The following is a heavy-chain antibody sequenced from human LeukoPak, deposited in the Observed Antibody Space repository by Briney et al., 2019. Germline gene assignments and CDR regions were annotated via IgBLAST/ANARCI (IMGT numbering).Heavy chain of an antibody. CDR2: MWYDGSKE. D-gene: IGHD2-15*01. Sequence: GKSLRLSCAASGFTFNSYGMHWVSQAPGKGLEWVAMMWYDGSKEYYADSVKGRFTISRDNSKDTLYLQMNTLRVEDTAVFYCARGPYKEGRYCDGGSCYASEFDAFDVWGQGTMVTVSS. J-gene: IGHJ3*01. V-gene: IGHV3-33*01. CDR1: GFTFNSYG. CDR3: ARGPYKEGRYCDGGSCYASEFDAFDV.